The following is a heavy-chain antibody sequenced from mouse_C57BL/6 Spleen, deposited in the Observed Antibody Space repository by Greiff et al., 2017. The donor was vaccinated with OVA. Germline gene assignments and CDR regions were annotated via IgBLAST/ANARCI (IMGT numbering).Heavy chain of an antibody. Sequence: EVKVVESGGGLVKPGGSLKLSCAASGFTFSSYAMSWVRQTPEKRLEWVATISDGGSYTYYPDNVKGRFTISRDNAKNNLYLQMSHLKSEDTAMYYCARKEASTVFDYWGQGTTLTVSS. CDR1: GFTFSSYA. D-gene: IGHD1-1*01. CDR2: ISDGGSYT. CDR3: ARKEASTVFDY. J-gene: IGHJ2*01. V-gene: IGHV5-4*03.